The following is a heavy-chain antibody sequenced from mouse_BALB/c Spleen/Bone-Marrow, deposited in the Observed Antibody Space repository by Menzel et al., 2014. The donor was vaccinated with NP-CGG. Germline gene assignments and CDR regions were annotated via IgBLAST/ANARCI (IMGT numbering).Heavy chain of an antibody. CDR3: ARGIRNYFDY. J-gene: IGHJ2*01. CDR2: ILPGSGSS. D-gene: IGHD3-2*02. V-gene: IGHV1-9*01. Sequence: LVESGAELMKLEASVKISCKATGYTFSNYWIEWVKQRPGHGLEWIGEILPGSGSSQYNEKFKGKATFTADTSSNTAYMQLSSLTSEDSAVYYCARGIRNYFDYWGQGTTLTVSS. CDR1: GYTFSNYW.